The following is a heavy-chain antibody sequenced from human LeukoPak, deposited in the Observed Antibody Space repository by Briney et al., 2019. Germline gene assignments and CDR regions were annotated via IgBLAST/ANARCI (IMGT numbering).Heavy chain of an antibody. CDR2: IYSGGST. J-gene: IGHJ4*02. V-gene: IGHV3-66*01. CDR1: GFTVISNY. CDR3: AKGGPHYGSGSYYAFDY. D-gene: IGHD3-10*01. Sequence: HPGGSLRLSCAASGFTVISNYMSWVRQAPGKGLEWVSVIYSGGSTYYADSVKGRFTISRDNSKNTLYLQMNSLRAEDTAVYYCAKGGPHYGSGSYYAFDYWGQGTLVTVSS.